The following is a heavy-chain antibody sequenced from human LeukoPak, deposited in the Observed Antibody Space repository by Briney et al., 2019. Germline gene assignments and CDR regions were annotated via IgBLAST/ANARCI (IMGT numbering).Heavy chain of an antibody. D-gene: IGHD3-22*01. J-gene: IGHJ4*02. CDR3: ARGQYYYDSSGYYTLGY. CDR2: INWNGGGT. V-gene: IGHV3-20*04. Sequence: GGSLRLSCAASGFSLDDYGMSWVRQAPGKGLEWVSGINWNGGGTGYADSVKGRFTISRDNVKNSLYLQMNSLRAEDTALYYCARGQYYYDSSGYYTLGYWGQGTLVTVSS. CDR1: GFSLDDYG.